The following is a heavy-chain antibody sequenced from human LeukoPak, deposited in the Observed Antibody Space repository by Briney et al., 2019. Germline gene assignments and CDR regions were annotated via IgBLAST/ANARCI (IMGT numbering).Heavy chain of an antibody. CDR2: TYYRSKWYN. Sequence: SQTLSLTCVLSRDSVSSQNGAWNWIRQSPSRGLEWLGRTYYRSKWYNDYAESMEGRMTISQDTSKNQYSLHLNSVTPDDTAVYYCARDFGTTGWHTFDYWGQGTLVTVSS. V-gene: IGHV6-1*01. CDR1: RDSVSSQNGA. D-gene: IGHD6-19*01. CDR3: ARDFGTTGWHTFDY. J-gene: IGHJ4*02.